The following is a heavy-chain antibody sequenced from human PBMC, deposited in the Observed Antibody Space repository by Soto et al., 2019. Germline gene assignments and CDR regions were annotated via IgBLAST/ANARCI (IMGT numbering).Heavy chain of an antibody. J-gene: IGHJ4*02. Sequence: QITLKESGPTLVKPTQTLTLTCTFSGFSLTTSGVGVDWMRQPQGKTLEWLALIYWDDDKRYRPSLKSRPTITKDTTKSQVVLTITNIDPVDTATYYCAHHPRGVSYFDHWGQGTLVTVTS. D-gene: IGHD2-8*01. CDR2: IYWDDDK. CDR1: GFSLTTSGVG. V-gene: IGHV2-5*02. CDR3: AHHPRGVSYFDH.